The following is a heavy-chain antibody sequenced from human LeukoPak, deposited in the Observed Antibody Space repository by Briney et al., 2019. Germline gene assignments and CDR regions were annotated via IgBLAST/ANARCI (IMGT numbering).Heavy chain of an antibody. Sequence: ASVKVSCKASGYTFTSYAMNWVRQAPGQGLEWMGWINTNTGNPTYAQGFTGRFVFSLDTSVSTAYLQISSLKAEDTAVYYCARDLLRYFDWLSQTHRRWFDPWGQGTLVTVSS. CDR2: INTNTGNP. D-gene: IGHD3-9*01. CDR3: ARDLLRYFDWLSQTHRRWFDP. V-gene: IGHV7-4-1*02. CDR1: GYTFTSYA. J-gene: IGHJ5*02.